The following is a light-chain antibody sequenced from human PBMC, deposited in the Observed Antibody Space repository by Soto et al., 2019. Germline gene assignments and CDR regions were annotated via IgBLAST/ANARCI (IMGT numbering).Light chain of an antibody. CDR2: DAY. CDR3: HQRGDWPLT. V-gene: IGKV3D-20*02. J-gene: IGKJ4*01. CDR1: QSVSSSY. Sequence: EIVLTQSPGTLSLSPGEIATLSRRASQSVSSSYLAWYQQKPGQAPRLLIYDAYNRATGIPARFSGSGSGTDFTLTISSLEPEDFAVFYCHQRGDWPLTYGGGTKV.